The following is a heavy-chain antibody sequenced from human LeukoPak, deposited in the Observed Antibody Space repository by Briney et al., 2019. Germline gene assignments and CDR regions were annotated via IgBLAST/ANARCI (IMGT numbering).Heavy chain of an antibody. CDR1: GFTFSSYG. CDR3: ARDPSTIAVAGLDY. Sequence: PGGSLRLSCAASGFTFSSYGMHWVRQAPGKGLEGVAVIWYDGSNKYYADSVKGRFTISRDNSKNTLYLQMNSLRAEDTAVYYCARDPSTIAVAGLDYWGQGTLVTASS. CDR2: IWYDGSNK. J-gene: IGHJ4*02. D-gene: IGHD6-19*01. V-gene: IGHV3-33*01.